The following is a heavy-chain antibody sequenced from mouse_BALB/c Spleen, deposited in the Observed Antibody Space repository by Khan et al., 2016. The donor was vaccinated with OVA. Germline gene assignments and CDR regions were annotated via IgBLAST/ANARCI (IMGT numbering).Heavy chain of an antibody. J-gene: IGHJ2*01. CDR1: GYTFINYW. CDR3: ARRGLRWDFDY. D-gene: IGHD1-1*01. V-gene: IGHV1-7*01. CDR2: INPSTGYT. Sequence: QVQLQQSGAELAKPGASVKMSCKASGYTFINYWILWIKQRPGPGLEWIGYINPSTGYTEYNQNFKDKATLTADNSSSTAYMQLSRLTSEDSTVYYCARRGLRWDFDYWGQGTTLTVSS.